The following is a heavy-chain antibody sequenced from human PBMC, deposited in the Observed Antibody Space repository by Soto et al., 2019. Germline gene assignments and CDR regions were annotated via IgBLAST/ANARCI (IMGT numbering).Heavy chain of an antibody. CDR1: GYTFTGYY. Sequence: ASVKVSCKASGYTFTGYYMHWVRQAPGQGLEWMGWINPNSGGTNYAQKFQGRVTMTRDTSISTAYMELSRLRSDDTAVYYCATFKETSHLDYYYYGMDVWGQGTTVTVSS. J-gene: IGHJ6*02. CDR3: ATFKETSHLDYYYYGMDV. V-gene: IGHV1-2*02. CDR2: INPNSGGT.